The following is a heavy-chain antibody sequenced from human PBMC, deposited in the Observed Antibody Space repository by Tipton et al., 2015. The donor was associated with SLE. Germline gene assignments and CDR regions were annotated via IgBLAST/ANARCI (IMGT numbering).Heavy chain of an antibody. CDR2: IYYSGST. CDR3: ARVRARGYFQH. D-gene: IGHD3-10*01. J-gene: IGHJ1*01. V-gene: IGHV4-59*01. Sequence: TLSLTCTVSGGSISSYYWSWIRQPPGKGLEWIGYIYYSGSTNYNPSLKSRVTISVDTSKNQFSLKLSSVTAADTAVYYCARVRARGYFQHWGQGTLVTVSS. CDR1: GGSISSYY.